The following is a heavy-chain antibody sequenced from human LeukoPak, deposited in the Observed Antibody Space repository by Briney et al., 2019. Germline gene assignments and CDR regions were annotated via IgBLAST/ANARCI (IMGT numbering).Heavy chain of an antibody. CDR1: GFTFRNYA. CDR3: AKDRESTATAPRFLP. J-gene: IGHJ5*02. CDR2: ISGRGGST. D-gene: IGHD1-1*01. Sequence: GGSLRLSCAASGFTFRNYAMSWVRQAPGKGLEWVSVISGRGGSTSYADSVNARFTLSRHNSKNTLYLQMNDLRVEDTAVYYCAKDRESTATAPRFLPWGQGTLVTVSS. V-gene: IGHV3-23*01.